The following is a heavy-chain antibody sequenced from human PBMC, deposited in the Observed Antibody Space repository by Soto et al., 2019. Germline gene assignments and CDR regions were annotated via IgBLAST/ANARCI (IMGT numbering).Heavy chain of an antibody. D-gene: IGHD4-17*01. CDR2: IGSRGDSYAT. CDR1: GFTFGGSA. CDR3: SRDDADWLFN. V-gene: IGHV3-73*01. Sequence: GGSLRLSCAASGFTFGGSAMQWVRQASGEGLEWLGRIGSRGDSYATAYAASVKDRFTISRDDSKNTAFLQMNNLKTEDTAVYYCSRDDADWLFNWGRGALVTVSS. J-gene: IGHJ4*02.